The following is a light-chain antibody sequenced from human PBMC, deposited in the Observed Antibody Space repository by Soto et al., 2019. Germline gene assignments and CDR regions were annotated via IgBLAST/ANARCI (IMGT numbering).Light chain of an antibody. V-gene: IGKV2-28*01. CDR2: LGS. CDR1: QSLLHSNGYNY. Sequence: DLVMTQSPLSLPVTPGEPASISCRSSQSLLHSNGYNYLDWYLQKPGQSPQLLIYLGSNRASGVPDRFSGGGSGADFTLKISRVEAEDVGVYYCIQALQTPPPFGQGTLREIK. CDR3: IQALQTPPP. J-gene: IGKJ5*01.